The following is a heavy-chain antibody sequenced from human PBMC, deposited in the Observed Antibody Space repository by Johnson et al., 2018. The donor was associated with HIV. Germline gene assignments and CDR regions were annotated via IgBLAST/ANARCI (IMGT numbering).Heavy chain of an antibody. J-gene: IGHJ3*02. CDR3: ARSKDCSVSSCPDGFDI. V-gene: IGHV3-53*01. Sequence: VQLVESGGGLIQPGGSLRLSCVASGFTVSSNYMSWVRQAPGKGLEWVSVIYSGGTTYYADSVNGRFTISRDNSKNMLYLQMNSLRAEDTAVYYCARSKDCSVSSCPDGFDIWGQGTMVIVSS. D-gene: IGHD2-15*01. CDR1: GFTVSSNY. CDR2: IYSGGTT.